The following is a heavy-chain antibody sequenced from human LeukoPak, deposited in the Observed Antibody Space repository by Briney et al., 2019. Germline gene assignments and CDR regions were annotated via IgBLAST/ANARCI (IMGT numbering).Heavy chain of an antibody. Sequence: ASVKVSCKASGYTFTSYYMHWVRQAPGQGLEWMGIINPSGGSTSYAQKSQGRVTMTRDTSTSTVYMELSSLRSEDTAVYYCARDASGVVVVAAKIRYYGMDVWGQGTTVTVSS. J-gene: IGHJ6*02. CDR1: GYTFTSYY. D-gene: IGHD2-15*01. CDR3: ARDASGVVVVAAKIRYYGMDV. CDR2: INPSGGST. V-gene: IGHV1-46*01.